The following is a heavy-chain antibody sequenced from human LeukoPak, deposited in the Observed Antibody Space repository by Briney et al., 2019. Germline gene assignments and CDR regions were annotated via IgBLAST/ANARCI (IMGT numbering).Heavy chain of an antibody. D-gene: IGHD3-22*01. V-gene: IGHV4-59*01. CDR2: IYYSGST. CDR1: GGSISSYY. J-gene: IGHJ5*02. CDR3: ARDRIIGSSGYIGWFDP. Sequence: SETLSLTCTVSGGSISSYYWSWIRQPPGKGLEWIGYIYYSGSTNYNPSLKSRVTISVDTSKNQSSLKLSSVTAADTAVYYCARDRIIGSSGYIGWFDPWGQGTLVTVSS.